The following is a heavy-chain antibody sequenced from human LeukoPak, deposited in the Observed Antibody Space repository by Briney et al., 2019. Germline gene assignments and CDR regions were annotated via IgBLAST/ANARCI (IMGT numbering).Heavy chain of an antibody. Sequence: PGGSLRLSCAASGFTFSSYWMSWVRQAPGKGLEWVGRIRSKTDGGTTDYGAPAKGRFTISRDDSRNTLYLQMNILKTEDTAVYYCTTEYYYDSPGVFDYWGQGTLVTVSS. CDR2: IRSKTDGGTT. V-gene: IGHV3-15*01. J-gene: IGHJ4*02. D-gene: IGHD3-22*01. CDR3: TTEYYYDSPGVFDY. CDR1: GFTFSSYW.